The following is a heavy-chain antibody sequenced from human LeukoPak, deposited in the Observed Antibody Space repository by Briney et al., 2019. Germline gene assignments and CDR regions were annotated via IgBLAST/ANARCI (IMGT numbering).Heavy chain of an antibody. CDR3: ARGVGTDSMKRFDP. CDR2: INPKSGDT. V-gene: IGHV1-2*02. J-gene: IGHJ5*02. CDR1: GYSFIGYY. D-gene: IGHD2-8*02. Sequence: ASVKVSCKASGYSFIGYYIHWVRQAPGQGLEWMGWINPKSGDTNYAQRFQGRVTMTGDTAISTAYMELTSLTSDDTAVYYCARGVGTDSMKRFDPWGQGTPVTASS.